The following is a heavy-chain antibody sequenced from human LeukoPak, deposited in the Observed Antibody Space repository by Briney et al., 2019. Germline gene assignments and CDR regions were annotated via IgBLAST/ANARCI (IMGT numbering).Heavy chain of an antibody. J-gene: IGHJ5*02. CDR3: ARDLDYYDSSGYAS. D-gene: IGHD3-22*01. V-gene: IGHV1-2*02. Sequence: ASVEVSCKASGYTFTGYYMHWVRQAPGQGLEWMGWINPNSGGTNYAQKFQGRVTMTRDTSISTAYMELSRLRSDDTAVYYCARDLDYYDSSGYASWGQGTLVTVSS. CDR1: GYTFTGYY. CDR2: INPNSGGT.